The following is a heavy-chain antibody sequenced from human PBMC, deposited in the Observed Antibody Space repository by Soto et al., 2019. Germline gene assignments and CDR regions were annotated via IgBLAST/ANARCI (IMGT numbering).Heavy chain of an antibody. CDR2: ISGSGGST. J-gene: IGHJ4*02. Sequence: GGSLRLSCAASGFTFSSYAMSWVRQAPGKGLEWVSGISGSGGSTYHADSVKGRFTISRDNSKNTLYLQMNSLRADDTAVYYCAKVNSLAVAGTINFDYWGQGTLVTVSS. V-gene: IGHV3-23*01. CDR1: GFTFSSYA. D-gene: IGHD6-19*01. CDR3: AKVNSLAVAGTINFDY.